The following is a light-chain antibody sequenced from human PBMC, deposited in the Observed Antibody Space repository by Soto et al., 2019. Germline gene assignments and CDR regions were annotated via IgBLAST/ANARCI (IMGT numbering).Light chain of an antibody. CDR2: GTS. V-gene: IGKV3-20*01. Sequence: EIVLTQSPGTLSLSPGERATLSCRASQSVSSSYLAWYQQKPGQAPRLLIYGTSSRATAIPDRFSGSGSGTDFTLTISRLESEDFAVYYCQQYGSSSWTFGQGTTVDIK. J-gene: IGKJ1*01. CDR3: QQYGSSSWT. CDR1: QSVSSSY.